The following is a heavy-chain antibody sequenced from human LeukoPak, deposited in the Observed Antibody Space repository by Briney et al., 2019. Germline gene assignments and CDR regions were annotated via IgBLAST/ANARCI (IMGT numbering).Heavy chain of an antibody. CDR2: IYYSGST. D-gene: IGHD1-14*01. Sequence: SETLSLTCTVSGGSISSYYWSWIRQPPGKGLGWIGYIYYSGSTNYNPSLKSRVTISVDTSKNQFSLKLSSVTAADTAVYYCARAEVATGLFYFDYWGQGTLVTVSS. V-gene: IGHV4-59*01. J-gene: IGHJ4*02. CDR1: GGSISSYY. CDR3: ARAEVATGLFYFDY.